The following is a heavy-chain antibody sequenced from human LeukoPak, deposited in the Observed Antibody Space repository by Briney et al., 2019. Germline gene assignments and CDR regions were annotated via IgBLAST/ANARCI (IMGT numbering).Heavy chain of an antibody. V-gene: IGHV4-4*07. CDR1: GGSISSYY. J-gene: IGHJ4*02. D-gene: IGHD2-2*01. CDR3: ARDPLGYCSSTSCYGGPFDY. Sequence: SETLSLTCTVSGGSISSYYWSWIRQPPGKGLEWIGRIYTSGSTNYNPSLKSRVTMSVDTSKNQFSLKLSSVTAADTAVYYCARDPLGYCSSTSCYGGPFDYWGQGTLVTVSS. CDR2: IYTSGST.